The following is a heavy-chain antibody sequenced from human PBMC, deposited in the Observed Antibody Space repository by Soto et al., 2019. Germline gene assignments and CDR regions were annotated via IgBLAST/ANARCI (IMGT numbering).Heavy chain of an antibody. J-gene: IGHJ6*02. Sequence: QVQLVESGGGVVQPGGSLRLSCSGSGFIFSGYGMHWVRQPPGKGLEWVAVISYDGRRKYYEDSVKGRFTVSRDNSQNTGYLEMNSLRVEDSAIYYCAKDILRDQLDWGMDVWGQGTTVTVSS. D-gene: IGHD3-9*01. CDR3: AKDILRDQLDWGMDV. CDR2: ISYDGRRK. CDR1: GFIFSGYG. V-gene: IGHV3-30*18.